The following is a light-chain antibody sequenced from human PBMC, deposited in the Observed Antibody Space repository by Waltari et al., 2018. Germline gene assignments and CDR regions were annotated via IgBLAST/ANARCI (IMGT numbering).Light chain of an antibody. V-gene: IGLV1-47*01. CDR3: AAWDDSLSGWV. Sequence: QSVLTQPPSASGTPGQRIIISCSGSTSNIGYNYVYWYQQLPGTAPKVLIYQTNQRPSGVPDRFSGSNSGTSASLAISRLRSEDEADYSCAAWDDSLSGWVFGGGTKLTVL. J-gene: IGLJ3*02. CDR1: TSNIGYNY. CDR2: QTN.